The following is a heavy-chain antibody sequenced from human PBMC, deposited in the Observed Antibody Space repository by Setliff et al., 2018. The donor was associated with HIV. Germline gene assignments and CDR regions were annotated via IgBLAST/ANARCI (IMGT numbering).Heavy chain of an antibody. J-gene: IGHJ4*02. CDR1: GFTFSSYA. CDR2: ISYDGSNK. CDR3: ARDRWAFGGVIVNYFDY. V-gene: IGHV3-30*01. D-gene: IGHD3-16*02. Sequence: GGSLRLSCAASGFTFSSYAMHWVRQAPGKGLEWVAVISYDGSNKYYADSVKGRFTISRDNSKNTLYLQMNSLRAEDTAVYYCARDRWAFGGVIVNYFDYWGQGTLVTVSS.